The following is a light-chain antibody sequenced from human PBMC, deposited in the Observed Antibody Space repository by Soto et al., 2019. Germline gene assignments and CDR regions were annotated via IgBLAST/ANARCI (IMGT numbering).Light chain of an antibody. V-gene: IGKV1-39*01. Sequence: DIQMTQSPSSLSASVGDRVTIPCRASQSISSYLNWYQQKPGKAPKLLIYAASSLQSGVPSRFSGSGSGSDFTLTISSLQPEDFATYSCQQSYSTPLTFGGGTKVEIK. CDR1: QSISSY. CDR3: QQSYSTPLT. J-gene: IGKJ4*01. CDR2: AAS.